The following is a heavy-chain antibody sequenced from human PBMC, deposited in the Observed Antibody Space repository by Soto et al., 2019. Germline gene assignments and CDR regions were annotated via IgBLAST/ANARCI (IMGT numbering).Heavy chain of an antibody. J-gene: IGHJ5*02. CDR3: ASQDSSSWYGNWFDP. CDR2: IYYSGST. V-gene: IGHV4-30-4*01. Sequence: QVQLQESGPGLVKPSQTLSLTCTVSGGSISSGDYYWSWIRQPPGKGLEWIGYIYYSGSTYYNPSLKGRVTISVDTSKNQFSLKLSSVTAADTAVYYCASQDSSSWYGNWFDPWGQGTLVTVSS. D-gene: IGHD6-13*01. CDR1: GGSISSGDYY.